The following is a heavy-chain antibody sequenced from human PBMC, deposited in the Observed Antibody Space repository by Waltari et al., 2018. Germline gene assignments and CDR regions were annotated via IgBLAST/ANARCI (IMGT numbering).Heavy chain of an antibody. CDR3: VRYNWNYAFAY. J-gene: IGHJ4*02. D-gene: IGHD1-7*01. CDR1: GFSFTNYW. V-gene: IGHV3-7*01. Sequence: EEQLVESGGGLVQPGGSLRLSCVASGFSFTNYWLIWCRQAPGKGLEWVANIKEDGNEKYYVDSVKGRFTISRDNAKNSLYLQMNSLRDEDTAIYYCVRYNWNYAFAYWGQGTLVTVSS. CDR2: IKEDGNEK.